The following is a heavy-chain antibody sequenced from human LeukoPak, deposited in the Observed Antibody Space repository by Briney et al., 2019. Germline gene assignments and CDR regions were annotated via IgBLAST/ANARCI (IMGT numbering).Heavy chain of an antibody. CDR3: ARGEYSSSSWFDP. CDR2: INHSGST. V-gene: IGHV4-34*01. J-gene: IGHJ5*02. Sequence: RPSETLSLTCAAYGGSFSGYYWSWIRQPPGKGLEWIGEINHSGSTNYNPSLKSRVTISVDTSKNQFSLKLSSVTAADTAVYYCARGEYSSSSWFDPWSQGTLVTVSS. D-gene: IGHD6-6*01. CDR1: GGSFSGYY.